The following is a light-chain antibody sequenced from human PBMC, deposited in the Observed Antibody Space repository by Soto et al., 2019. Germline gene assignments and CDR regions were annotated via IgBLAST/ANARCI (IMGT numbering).Light chain of an antibody. V-gene: IGKV3-11*01. J-gene: IGKJ1*01. Sequence: EIVLTQSPATLSLSPGERATLSCRASQSVSNFLAWYQQNPGQAPRLLISDASNRATGIPGRFSGSGSGTDFSLTSSSRGPEDFAVYYCQQRSNWPWTFGQGTKVEIK. CDR3: QQRSNWPWT. CDR2: DAS. CDR1: QSVSNF.